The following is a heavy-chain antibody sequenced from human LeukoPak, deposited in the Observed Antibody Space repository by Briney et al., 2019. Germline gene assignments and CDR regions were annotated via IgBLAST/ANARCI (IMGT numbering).Heavy chain of an antibody. CDR2: IRSKANSYAT. CDR1: GFTFSGSA. D-gene: IGHD3-22*01. J-gene: IGHJ4*02. Sequence: GGSLRLSCAASGFTFSGSAMHWVRQASGKGLEWVGRIRSKANSYATTYAASVKGRFTISRDDSKNTAYLQMNSLKTEDTAVYYCTRPTYYYDSSGYYHDYWGQGTLVTASS. CDR3: TRPTYYYDSSGYYHDY. V-gene: IGHV3-73*01.